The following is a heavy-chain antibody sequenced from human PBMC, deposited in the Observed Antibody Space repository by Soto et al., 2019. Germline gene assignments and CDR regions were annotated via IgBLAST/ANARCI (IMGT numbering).Heavy chain of an antibody. V-gene: IGHV3-33*01. CDR3: ARDGLGFPLDY. J-gene: IGHJ4*02. CDR1: GFTFSSYG. D-gene: IGHD1-26*01. Sequence: ESVGGVVQPGRSLRLSCAASGFTFSSYGMHWVRQAPGKGLEWVAVIWYDGSNKYYADSVKGRFTISRDNSKNTLYLQMNSLRAEDTAVYYCARDGLGFPLDYWGQGTLVTVSS. CDR2: IWYDGSNK.